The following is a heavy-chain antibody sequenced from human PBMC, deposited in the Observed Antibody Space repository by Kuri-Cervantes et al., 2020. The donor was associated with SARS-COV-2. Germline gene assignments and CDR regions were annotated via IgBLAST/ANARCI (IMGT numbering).Heavy chain of an antibody. J-gene: IGHJ6*02. V-gene: IGHV4-34*01. CDR1: GGSFSGYY. Sequence: SETLSLTCAVYGGSFSGYYWSWIRQPPGKGLEWIGEINHSGSTYYNPSLKSRVTISVDTSKNQFSLKLSSVTAADTAVYYCARAGRSYYGSGSLTSDYGMDVWGQGTTVTVSS. D-gene: IGHD3-10*01. CDR2: INHSGST. CDR3: ARAGRSYYGSGSLTSDYGMDV.